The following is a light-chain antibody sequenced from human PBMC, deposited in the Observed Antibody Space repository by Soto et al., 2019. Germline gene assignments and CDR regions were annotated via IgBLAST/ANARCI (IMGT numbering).Light chain of an antibody. V-gene: IGLV2-8*01. J-gene: IGLJ1*01. CDR3: SSYAGNNNPYV. CDR1: SSDVGGYNY. CDR2: EVT. Sequence: QSALTQPPSASGSRGQSVTISCTGTSSDVGGYNYVSWYQQHPGKAPKLIIYEVTKRPSGVPGRFSGSRSGNTASLAVSGLQAEDEADYYCSSYAGNNNPYVFGTGTKVTVL.